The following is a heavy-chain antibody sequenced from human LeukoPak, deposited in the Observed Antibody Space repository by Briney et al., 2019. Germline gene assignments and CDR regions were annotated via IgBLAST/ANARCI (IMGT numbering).Heavy chain of an antibody. D-gene: IGHD3-3*01. CDR2: IYYSGST. CDR3: AANLWSGSY. Sequence: SETLSLTCTVSGGSISSSSYYWGWIRQPPGKGLEWIGSIYYSGSTYYNPSLKSRVTISVDTSKNQFSLKLSSVTAADTAVYYCAANLWSGSYWGQGTLVTVPS. J-gene: IGHJ4*02. V-gene: IGHV4-39*01. CDR1: GGSISSSSYY.